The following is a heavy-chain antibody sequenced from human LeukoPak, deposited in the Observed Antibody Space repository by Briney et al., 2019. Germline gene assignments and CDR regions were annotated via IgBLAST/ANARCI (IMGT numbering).Heavy chain of an antibody. CDR2: IHWDDDK. D-gene: IGHD1-26*01. CDR1: GFSLRAGGVR. CDR3: AHMLGTYFDY. V-gene: IGHV2-5*02. J-gene: IGHJ4*02. Sequence: SGPTLVKPTQTLTLTCTFSGFSLRAGGVRVGWIRQPPGKALEWLAVIHWDDDKRYSPSLKSRLTITKDTSKNQVVLTMTNMDPVDTATYYCAHMLGTYFDYWGQGTLVTVSS.